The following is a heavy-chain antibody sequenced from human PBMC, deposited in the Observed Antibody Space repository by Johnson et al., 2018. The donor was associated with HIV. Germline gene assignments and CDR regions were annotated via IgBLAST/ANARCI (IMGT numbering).Heavy chain of an antibody. CDR1: GFTFSSYG. Sequence: VQVVESGGGVVQPGGSLRLSCAASGFTFSSYGMHWVRQAPGKGLEWVAFIRYDGSNKYYADSVKGRFTISRDNSKNTLYLQMNSLRAEDTAVYYCAKGMGQWLARGAFDIWGQGTMVTVSS. CDR2: IRYDGSNK. V-gene: IGHV3-30*02. J-gene: IGHJ3*02. D-gene: IGHD6-19*01. CDR3: AKGMGQWLARGAFDI.